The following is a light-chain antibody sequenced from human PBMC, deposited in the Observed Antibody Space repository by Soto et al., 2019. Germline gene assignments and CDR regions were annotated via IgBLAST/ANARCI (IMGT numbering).Light chain of an antibody. Sequence: EIVLTQSPDTLYVSPGERATLSCRASQSLSSNVAWYQQRPRQAPRLLIYATSSRASDVPARFSGSGSGTEFTLTIASLQSEDFAIYYCQQYNHWPRMLSFGGGTKV. CDR1: QSLSSN. CDR3: QQYNHWPRMLS. CDR2: ATS. V-gene: IGKV3-15*01. J-gene: IGKJ4*01.